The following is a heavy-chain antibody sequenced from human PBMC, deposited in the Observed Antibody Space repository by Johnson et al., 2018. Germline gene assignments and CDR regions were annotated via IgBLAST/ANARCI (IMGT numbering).Heavy chain of an antibody. CDR2: IITKGDNYAT. Sequence: VQLVQGGGGLVKPGGSLKLSCAASGFTFSNSAMHWVRQASGKGLEWVGRIITKGDNYATAYGASVKGRFTISRDDSKNTAYLQMNSLKTEDTAVYYCTRLGDDFGYWGQGTLVTVSS. CDR1: GFTFSNSA. J-gene: IGHJ4*02. V-gene: IGHV3-73*01. CDR3: TRLGDDFGY. D-gene: IGHD1-26*01.